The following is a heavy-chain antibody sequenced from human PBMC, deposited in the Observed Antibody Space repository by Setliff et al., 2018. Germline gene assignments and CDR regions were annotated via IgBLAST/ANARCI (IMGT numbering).Heavy chain of an antibody. J-gene: IGHJ4*02. CDR3: ARINFYVSSGYYYAPDY. CDR1: GYTFTNYG. Sequence: ASVKVSCKASGYTFTNYGINWVRQAPGQGLEWMGWINNYNFNTNYAQKFQGRVTMTIDTSTDTVYMELRSLKSDDTALYYCARINFYVSSGYYYAPDYWGQGTLVTVSS. V-gene: IGHV1-18*01. D-gene: IGHD3-22*01. CDR2: INNYNFNT.